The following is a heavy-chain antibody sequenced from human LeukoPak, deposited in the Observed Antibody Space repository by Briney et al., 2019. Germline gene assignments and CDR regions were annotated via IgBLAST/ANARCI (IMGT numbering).Heavy chain of an antibody. D-gene: IGHD3-3*01. Sequence: PSETLSLTCTVSGGSISSSSYYWGWIRQPPGKGLEWMGSIYYSGSTYYNPSLKSRVTISVDTSKNQFSLKLSSVTAADTAVYYCARRRLPKYYDFWSGYYTGEYYGMDVWGQGTTVTVSS. CDR1: GGSISSSSYY. J-gene: IGHJ6*02. CDR3: ARRRLPKYYDFWSGYYTGEYYGMDV. V-gene: IGHV4-39*01. CDR2: IYYSGST.